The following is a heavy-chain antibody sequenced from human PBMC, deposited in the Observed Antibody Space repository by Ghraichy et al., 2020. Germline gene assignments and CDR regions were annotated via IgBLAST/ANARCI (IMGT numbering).Heavy chain of an antibody. CDR3: ARGGRYFDY. CDR1: GDSVSSNTAV. CDR2: TYYRSKWYN. J-gene: IGHJ4*02. Sequence: LSLTCAISGDSVSSNTAVWNWIRQSPSRGLECLGRTYYRSKWYNDYAVSVKSRITINPDTSKNQFSLQLNSVTPEDTAVYYCARGGRYFDYWGQGILVTVSS. V-gene: IGHV6-1*01. D-gene: IGHD3-10*01.